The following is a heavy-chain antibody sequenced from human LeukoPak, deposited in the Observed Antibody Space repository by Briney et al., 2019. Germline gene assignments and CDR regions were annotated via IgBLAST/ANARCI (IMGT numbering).Heavy chain of an antibody. J-gene: IGHJ5*02. V-gene: IGHV1-69*01. CDR3: ARALLRYCSSTSCYWFDP. CDR1: GGTFSSYV. CDR2: IIPIFGTA. D-gene: IGHD2-2*01. Sequence: ASVKVSCKASGGTFSSYVISWVRQAPGQGLEWMGGIIPIFGTANYAQKFQGRVTITADESTSTAYMELSSLRSEDTAVYYCARALLRYCSSTSCYWFDPWGQGTLVTVSS.